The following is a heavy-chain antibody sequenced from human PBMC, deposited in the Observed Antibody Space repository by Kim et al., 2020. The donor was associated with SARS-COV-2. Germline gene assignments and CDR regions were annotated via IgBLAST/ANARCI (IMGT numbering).Heavy chain of an antibody. J-gene: IGHJ4*02. Sequence: YADTVKGRFTNSRDKSTNTLYLRMNRRRAEDTAVYYCAKVQYQLVYYFDYWGEGTLVTVSS. V-gene: IGHV3-23*01. D-gene: IGHD2-2*01. CDR3: AKVQYQLVYYFDY.